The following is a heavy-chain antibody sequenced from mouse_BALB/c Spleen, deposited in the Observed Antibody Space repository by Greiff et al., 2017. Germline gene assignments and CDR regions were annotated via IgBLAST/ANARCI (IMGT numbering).Heavy chain of an antibody. D-gene: IGHD2-4*01. V-gene: IGHV2-9*02. CDR2: IWAGGST. J-gene: IGHJ4*01. CDR1: GFSLTSYG. CDR3: ATSTMITTYAMDY. Sequence: VQGVESGPGLVAPSQSLSITCTVSGFSLTSYGVHWVRQPPGKGLEWLGVIWAGGSTNYNSALMSRLSISKDNSKSQVFLKMNSLQTDDTAMYYCATSTMITTYAMDYWGQGTSVTVSS.